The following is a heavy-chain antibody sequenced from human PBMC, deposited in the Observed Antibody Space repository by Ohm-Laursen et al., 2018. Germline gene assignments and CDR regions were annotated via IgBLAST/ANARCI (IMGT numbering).Heavy chain of an antibody. CDR1: GGSISSGGYY. Sequence: SQTLSLTCTVSGGSISSGGYYWSWIRQHPGKGLEWIGYFYYSGNTYYNPSLKSRLTISVDTSKNQFSLRLSSVTATDTAVYYCARDRGYVEWYFDLWGRGTLVTVSS. J-gene: IGHJ2*01. CDR3: ARDRGYVEWYFDL. CDR2: FYYSGNT. D-gene: IGHD3-22*01. V-gene: IGHV4-31*03.